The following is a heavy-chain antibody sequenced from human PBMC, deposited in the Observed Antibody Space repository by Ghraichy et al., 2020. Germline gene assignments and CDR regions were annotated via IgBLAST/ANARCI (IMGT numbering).Heavy chain of an antibody. V-gene: IGHV4-59*01. CDR3: ARSSIVATIPFDY. Sequence: SETLSLTCTVSGGSISSYYWSWIRQPPGKGLEWIGYIYYSGSTNYNPSLKSRVTISVDTSKNQLSLKLSSVTAADTAVYYCARSSIVATIPFDYWGQGTLVTVSS. J-gene: IGHJ4*02. CDR2: IYYSGST. D-gene: IGHD5-12*01. CDR1: GGSISSYY.